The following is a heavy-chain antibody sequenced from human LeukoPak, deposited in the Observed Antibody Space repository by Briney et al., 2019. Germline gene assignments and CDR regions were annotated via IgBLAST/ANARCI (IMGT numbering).Heavy chain of an antibody. CDR1: GYTFTSYG. D-gene: IGHD3-22*01. V-gene: IGHV1-18*01. J-gene: IGHJ4*02. CDR2: ISAYNDNT. Sequence: ASVKVSCKASGYTFTSYGISWVRQAPGQGLEWMGWISAYNDNTNYAQKLQGRVTMTTDTSTSTAYMELRSLRSDDTAVYYCARDRGYYYDSSGYYYWGQRTLVTVSS. CDR3: ARDRGYYYDSSGYYY.